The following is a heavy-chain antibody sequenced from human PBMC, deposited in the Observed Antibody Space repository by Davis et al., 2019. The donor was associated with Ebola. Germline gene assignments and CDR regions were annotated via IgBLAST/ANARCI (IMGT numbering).Heavy chain of an antibody. V-gene: IGHV4-59*01. CDR2: IYYSGST. Sequence: SETLSLTCTVSGGSISSYYWSWIRQPPGKGLEWIGYIYYSGSTNYNPSLKSRVTISVDTSKNQFSLKLSSVTAADTAVYYCARAVRSGYFDWYFDLWGRGTLVTVSS. D-gene: IGHD3-3*01. J-gene: IGHJ2*01. CDR3: ARAVRSGYFDWYFDL. CDR1: GGSISSYY.